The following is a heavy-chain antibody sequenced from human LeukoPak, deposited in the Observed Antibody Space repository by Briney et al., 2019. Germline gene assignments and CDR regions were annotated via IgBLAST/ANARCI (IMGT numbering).Heavy chain of an antibody. V-gene: IGHV3-23*01. CDR3: AKDPGDSSGYSVFDY. Sequence: GGSLRLSCAASGFTFSSYAMSWVRRAPGKGLEWVSAISGSGGSTYYADSVKGRFTISRDNSKNTLYLQMNSLRAEDTAVYYCAKDPGDSSGYSVFDYWGQGTLVTVSS. J-gene: IGHJ4*02. D-gene: IGHD3-22*01. CDR1: GFTFSSYA. CDR2: ISGSGGST.